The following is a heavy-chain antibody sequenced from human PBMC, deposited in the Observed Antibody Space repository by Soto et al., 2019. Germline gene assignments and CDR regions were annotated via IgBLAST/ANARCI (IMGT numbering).Heavy chain of an antibody. CDR2: IYHSGST. CDR1: GGSISSGGYS. D-gene: IGHD6-19*01. J-gene: IGHJ6*02. Sequence: SETLSLTCAVSGGSISSGGYSWSWIRQPPGKGLEWIGYIYHSGSTYYNPSLKSRVTISVDRSKNQFSLKLSSVTAADTAVYYCARQEGSGWDYYYYGMDVWGQGTTVTVSS. V-gene: IGHV4-30-2*01. CDR3: ARQEGSGWDYYYYGMDV.